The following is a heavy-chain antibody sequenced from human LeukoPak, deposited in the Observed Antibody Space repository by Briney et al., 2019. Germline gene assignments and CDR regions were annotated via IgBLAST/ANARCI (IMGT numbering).Heavy chain of an antibody. Sequence: ASVKVSCKASGYTFTDYYMHWVRQAPGQGLEGMGGLNPNSGDTNYAQKFQGRVSMTRDTSISTAYMDLSDLRSDDTAVYYCARGRSIEMTTMSGGSDYWGQGTLVTVSS. D-gene: IGHD5-24*01. CDR2: LNPNSGDT. V-gene: IGHV1-2*02. CDR3: ARGRSIEMTTMSGGSDY. CDR1: GYTFTDYY. J-gene: IGHJ4*02.